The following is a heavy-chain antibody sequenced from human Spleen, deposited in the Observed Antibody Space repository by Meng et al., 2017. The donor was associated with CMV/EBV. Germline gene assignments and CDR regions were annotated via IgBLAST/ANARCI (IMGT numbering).Heavy chain of an antibody. CDR2: IYSGGSST. V-gene: IGHV3-23*03. D-gene: IGHD3-3*01. Sequence: ETLSLTCAASGFTFSSYAMSWVRQAPGKGLEWVSVIYSGGSSTYYADSVKGRFTISRDNSKNTLYLQMNSLRAEDTAVDYCAKDLSPYYDFWSGYPKVYGMDVWGQGTTVTVSS. CDR1: GFTFSSYA. CDR3: AKDLSPYYDFWSGYPKVYGMDV. J-gene: IGHJ6*02.